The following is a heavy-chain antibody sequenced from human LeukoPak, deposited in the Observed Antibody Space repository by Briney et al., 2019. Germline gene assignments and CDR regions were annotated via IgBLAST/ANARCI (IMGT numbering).Heavy chain of an antibody. CDR2: IYYSGST. Sequence: SETLSLTRTVSGGSISSSSYYWGWIRQPPGKGLEWIGSIYYSGSTYYNPSLKSRVTISVDTSKNQFSLKLTSVTAADTAVYYCARSITMIVVVITVFDYWGQGTLVTVSS. D-gene: IGHD3-22*01. CDR1: GGSISSSSYY. CDR3: ARSITMIVVVITVFDY. J-gene: IGHJ4*02. V-gene: IGHV4-39*01.